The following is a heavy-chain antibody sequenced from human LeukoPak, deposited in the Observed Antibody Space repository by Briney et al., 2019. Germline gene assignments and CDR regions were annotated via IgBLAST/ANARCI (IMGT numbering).Heavy chain of an antibody. V-gene: IGHV1-69*01. CDR2: IIPIFGTA. Sequence: SVKVSCKASGGTFSSYAIGWVRQAPGQGLEWMGGIIPIFGTANYAQKFQGRVTITADESTSTAYMELSSLRSDDTAVYYCARGIVGATRVRYFDYWGQGTLVTVSS. J-gene: IGHJ4*02. D-gene: IGHD1-26*01. CDR3: ARGIVGATRVRYFDY. CDR1: GGTFSSYA.